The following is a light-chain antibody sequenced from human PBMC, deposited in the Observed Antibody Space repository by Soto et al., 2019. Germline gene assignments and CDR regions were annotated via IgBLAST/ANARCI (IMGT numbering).Light chain of an antibody. CDR1: SSDVGGYNY. CDR3: SSYTGSSTPV. Sequence: QSALTQPASVSGSPGQSITISCTGTSSDVGGYNYVSWYQHPPGKAPKLMIYEVSNRPSGVSNRFSGSKSGNTASLTISGLQAEDEADYYCSSYTGSSTPVFGGGTKVTVL. V-gene: IGLV2-14*01. J-gene: IGLJ3*02. CDR2: EVS.